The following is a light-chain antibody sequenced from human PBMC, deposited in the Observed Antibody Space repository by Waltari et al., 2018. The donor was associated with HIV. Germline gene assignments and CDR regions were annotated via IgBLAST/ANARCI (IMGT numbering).Light chain of an antibody. CDR1: STLLNHA. Sequence: HLVVTKPPSASPALGPPVKLTCTLCSTLLNHAIASHQQHPEKGPQLLMTINNDGSHDKGAGIPDRFSGSSSGAERYLILSSLQSEDEGDYYCQSWGAGIRVFGGGTKLTVL. V-gene: IGLV4-69*02. J-gene: IGLJ3*02. CDR2: INNDGSH. CDR3: QSWGAGIRV.